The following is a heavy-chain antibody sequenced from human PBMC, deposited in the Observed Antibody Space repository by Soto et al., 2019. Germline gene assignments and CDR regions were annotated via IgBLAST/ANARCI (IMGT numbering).Heavy chain of an antibody. V-gene: IGHV1-18*01. CDR2: ISAYNGNT. Sequence: QVQLVQSGAEVKKPGASVKVSCKASGYTFTSYGISWVRQAPGQGLEWMGWISAYNGNTNYAQKLQGRVTMTTDTSTMPAYMQLRSLGSDYAAVYYCARNLPYAPSIVVFITTQEEYFQHWGQGTLVTVSS. J-gene: IGHJ1*01. CDR1: GYTFTSYG. CDR3: ARNLPYAPSIVVFITTQEEYFQH. D-gene: IGHD3-22*01.